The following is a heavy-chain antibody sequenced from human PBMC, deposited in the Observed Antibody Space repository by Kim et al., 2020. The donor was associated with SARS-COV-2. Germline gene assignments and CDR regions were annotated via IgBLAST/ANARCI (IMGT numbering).Heavy chain of an antibody. D-gene: IGHD2-15*01. J-gene: IGHJ4*02. CDR2: TWYDGSKK. V-gene: IGHV3-33*01. Sequence: GGSLRLSCETSGFTFSDYGMHWVRQAPGMGLEWVAVTWYDGSKKFYADSVKGRFTISRDNSKNTLYLEMNSLRDEDTAVYYCASPLYCSGGSCYLWGQGT. CDR3: ASPLYCSGGSCYL. CDR1: GFTFSDYG.